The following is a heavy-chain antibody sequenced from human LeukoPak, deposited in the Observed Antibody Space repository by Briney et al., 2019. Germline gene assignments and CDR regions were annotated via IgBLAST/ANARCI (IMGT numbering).Heavy chain of an antibody. CDR2: IIPIFGTA. V-gene: IGHV1-69*13. J-gene: IGHJ6*02. CDR3: ARRPYCRGDCLSGMDV. Sequence: SVKVSCKASGGTFISYAISWVRQAPGQGLEWMGGIIPIFGTANYAQKFQGRVTITADESTSTAYMELSSLRSEDTALYYFARRPYCRGDCLSGMDVWAQGTTVTVSS. CDR1: GGTFISYA. D-gene: IGHD2-21*02.